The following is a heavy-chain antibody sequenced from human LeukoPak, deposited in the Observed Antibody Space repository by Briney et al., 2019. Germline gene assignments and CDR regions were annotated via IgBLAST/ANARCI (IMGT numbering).Heavy chain of an antibody. J-gene: IGHJ3*02. CDR2: ISYDGSNE. V-gene: IGHV3-30*03. D-gene: IGHD2-2*01. Sequence: PGRSLRLSCVASGFTLSNYGMHWVRQAPGKGLEWVAIISYDGSNEYYADSVKGRFTISRDNAKNSLYLQMNSLRAEDTAVYYCARIDIAVASAFILDAFGIWGQGTMVTVSS. CDR1: GFTLSNYG. CDR3: ARIDIAVASAFILDAFGI.